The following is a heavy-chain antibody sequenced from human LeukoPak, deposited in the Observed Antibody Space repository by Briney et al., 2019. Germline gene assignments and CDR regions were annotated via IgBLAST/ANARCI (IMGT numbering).Heavy chain of an antibody. J-gene: IGHJ4*02. CDR3: ARDDSSGYYLGTPTFDY. CDR1: GFTISTYW. V-gene: IGHV3-7*01. Sequence: GGSLRLSCVASGFTISTYWMSWVRQAPGKGLEWVANINQDGGQKYYVDSVKGRFTISRDNAKNSLYLQMNSLRAEDTAVYYCARDDSSGYYLGTPTFDYWGQGTLVTVSS. CDR2: INQDGGQK. D-gene: IGHD3-22*01.